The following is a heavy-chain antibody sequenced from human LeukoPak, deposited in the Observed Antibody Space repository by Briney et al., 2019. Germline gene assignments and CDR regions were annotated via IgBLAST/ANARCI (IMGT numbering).Heavy chain of an antibody. CDR3: ARLSLPQYYCDSSGYYGNFQH. CDR1: GGSFSGYY. D-gene: IGHD3-22*01. CDR2: IYHSGGT. V-gene: IGHV4-34*01. J-gene: IGHJ1*01. Sequence: KPSETLSLTCAVYGGSFSGYYWSWIRQPPGKGLGWIGEIYHSGGTYYNPSLKSRVTMSVDTSKNQFSLKLSSVTAADTAVYYCARLSLPQYYCDSSGYYGNFQHWGQGTLVTVSS.